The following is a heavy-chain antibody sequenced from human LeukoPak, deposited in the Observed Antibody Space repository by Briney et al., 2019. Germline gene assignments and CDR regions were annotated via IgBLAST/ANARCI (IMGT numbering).Heavy chain of an antibody. CDR2: ISDSGDTI. CDR1: GFTFTDYY. J-gene: IGHJ5*02. CDR3: ARGAGPLFDP. V-gene: IGHV3-11*01. Sequence: GSLRLSCAASGFTFTDYYMSWIRQAPGKGLEWISYISDSGDTIHYADSVKGRFTISRDNAKNSLYLQTNSLRAEDTAVYYCARGAGPLFDPWGQGTLVTASS.